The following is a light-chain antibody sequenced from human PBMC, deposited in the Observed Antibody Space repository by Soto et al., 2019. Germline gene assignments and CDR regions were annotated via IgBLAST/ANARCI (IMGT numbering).Light chain of an antibody. CDR1: SSDVGSYNY. V-gene: IGLV2-14*01. Sequence: QSALTQPASGSGSPGQSITISCTGTSSDVGSYNYVSWYQQHPGKAPKLMIYEVSDRPSGISSRFSGSKSGNTASLTISGLQTYDEADYYCSSYTSSSTLFGTGTKLTVL. CDR2: EVS. J-gene: IGLJ1*01. CDR3: SSYTSSSTL.